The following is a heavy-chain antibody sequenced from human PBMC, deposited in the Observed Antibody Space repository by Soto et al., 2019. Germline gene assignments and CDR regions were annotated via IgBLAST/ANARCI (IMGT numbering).Heavy chain of an antibody. CDR3: AREGIVGVPAAISYYGMDV. D-gene: IGHD2-2*02. Sequence: QVQLVQSGAEVQKPGSSVKVSCKASGGTFSSYAISWVRQAPGQGLEWMGGIIPIFGTANYAQKFQGRVTITADESTSTAYMELSSLRSEDTAVYYCAREGIVGVPAAISYYGMDVWGQGTTVTVSS. V-gene: IGHV1-69*01. CDR2: IIPIFGTA. CDR1: GGTFSSYA. J-gene: IGHJ6*02.